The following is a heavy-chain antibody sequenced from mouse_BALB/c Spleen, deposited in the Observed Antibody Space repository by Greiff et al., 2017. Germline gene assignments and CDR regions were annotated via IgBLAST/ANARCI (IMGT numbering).Heavy chain of an antibody. D-gene: IGHD2-4*01. J-gene: IGHJ4*01. V-gene: IGHV14-3*02. CDR2: IDPANGNT. CDR3: ARCYDYDYYAMDY. Sequence: VQLKQSGAELVKPGASVKLSCTASGFNIKDTYMHWVKQRPEQGLEWIGRIDPANGNTKYDPKFQGKATITADTSSNTAYLQLSSLTSEDTAVYYCARCYDYDYYAMDYWGQGTSVTVSS. CDR1: GFNIKDTY.